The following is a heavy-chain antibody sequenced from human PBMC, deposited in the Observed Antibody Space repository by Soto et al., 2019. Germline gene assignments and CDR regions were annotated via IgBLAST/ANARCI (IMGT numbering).Heavy chain of an antibody. D-gene: IGHD4-17*01. Sequence: QVLLQESGPGQVKPSETLSLTCTVSGGSIGSYHWSWVRQPPGKGLEWIASVYYTGTTNYNPSLGSRVTISIDAPGNRFSMEITSVTAADTAIYYCARDTVLTGMFDSWGQGTLVTVSS. CDR1: GGSIGSYH. CDR3: ARDTVLTGMFDS. CDR2: VYYTGTT. J-gene: IGHJ4*02. V-gene: IGHV4-59*01.